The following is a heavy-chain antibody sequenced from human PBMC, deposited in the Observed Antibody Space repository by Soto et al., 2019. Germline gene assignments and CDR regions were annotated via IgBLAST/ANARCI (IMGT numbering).Heavy chain of an antibody. CDR2: RYYSGNT. V-gene: IGHV4-30-4*01. CDR3: ARGGYDTSGQTCRGWGPDC. D-gene: IGHD3-22*01. J-gene: IGHJ4*02. CDR1: GVSITSGSYY. Sequence: HVQLQESGPGPVTPSQTLSLSCTVSGVSITSGSYYWTWVRQSPGKGLEWIGYRYYSGNTYYNPSLNGRATISVDTSNNQFSLKLTSVAAADTAVYYCARGGYDTSGQTCRGWGPDCWGQGTLVTVSS.